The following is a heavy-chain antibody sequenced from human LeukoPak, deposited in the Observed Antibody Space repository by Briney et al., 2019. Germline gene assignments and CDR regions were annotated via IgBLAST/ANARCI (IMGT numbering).Heavy chain of an antibody. D-gene: IGHD3-10*01. CDR1: GGSFSGYY. CDR2: INHSGST. CDR3: ARGRGGHYYYYYMDV. V-gene: IGHV4-34*01. J-gene: IGHJ6*03. Sequence: PSETLSLTCAVYGGSFSGYYWSWIRQPPGKGLEWIGEINHSGSTNYNSSLKSRVTISVDTSKNQFSLELSSVTAADTAVYYCARGRGGHYYYYYMDVWGQGTTVIISS.